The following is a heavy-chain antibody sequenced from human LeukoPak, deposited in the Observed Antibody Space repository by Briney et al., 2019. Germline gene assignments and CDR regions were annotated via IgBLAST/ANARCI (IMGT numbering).Heavy chain of an antibody. CDR1: GFTFSSYA. V-gene: IGHV3-23*01. CDR3: AKWYCSSTRCYYFYGMDV. Sequence: WGSLRLSCAASGFTFSSYAMSWIRQAPGKRLEWVSGEGGSGGSTYYADSVKGRFTISRDNSKNTLYLQMNSLRAEDTAVYYCAKWYCSSTRCYYFYGMDVWGQGTTVTVSS. J-gene: IGHJ6*02. D-gene: IGHD2-2*01. CDR2: EGGSGGST.